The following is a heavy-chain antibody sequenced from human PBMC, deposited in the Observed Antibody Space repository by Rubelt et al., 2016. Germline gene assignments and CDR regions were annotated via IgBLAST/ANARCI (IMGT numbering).Heavy chain of an antibody. Sequence: QVQLQQWGAGLLKPSETLSLTCAVYGGSFSGFYWSWIRQPPGKGLEWIGEIYHSGTTTNYNPSLKSRVTISLDASKKQFSRKLSSVTAADTAVYYCARESYDSSGYYAYWGQGTLVTVSS. J-gene: IGHJ4*02. CDR2: IYHSGTTT. CDR1: GGSFSGFY. CDR3: ARESYDSSGYYAY. D-gene: IGHD3-22*01. V-gene: IGHV4-34*01.